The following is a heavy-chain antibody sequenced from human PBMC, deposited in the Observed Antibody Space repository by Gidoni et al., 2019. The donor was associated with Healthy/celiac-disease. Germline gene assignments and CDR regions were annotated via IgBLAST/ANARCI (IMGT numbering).Heavy chain of an antibody. V-gene: IGHV3-30*18. Sequence: QVQLVESGGGVVQPGRSLRLSCAASGFTFSSYGMHWVRQAPGKGLEWVAVISYDGSNKYYADSVKGRFTISRDNSKNTLYLQMNSLRAEDTAVYYCAKGGMSVVVLAAIGPWGQGTLVTVSS. CDR2: ISYDGSNK. J-gene: IGHJ5*02. CDR1: GFTFSSYG. D-gene: IGHD2-2*01. CDR3: AKGGMSVVVLAAIGP.